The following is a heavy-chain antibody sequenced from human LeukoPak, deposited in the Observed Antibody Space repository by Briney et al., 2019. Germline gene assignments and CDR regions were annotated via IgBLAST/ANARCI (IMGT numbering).Heavy chain of an antibody. CDR2: ISSSSSYV. Sequence: GGSLRLSCAASGFTFSSYSMNWVRQAPGKGLEWVSSISSSSSYVYYADSVKGRFTISRDNAKNSLYLQMNSLRAEDTAVYYCARDRGSSTGLDYWGQGTLVTVSS. V-gene: IGHV3-21*01. J-gene: IGHJ4*02. CDR3: ARDRGSSTGLDY. CDR1: GFTFSSYS. D-gene: IGHD6-13*01.